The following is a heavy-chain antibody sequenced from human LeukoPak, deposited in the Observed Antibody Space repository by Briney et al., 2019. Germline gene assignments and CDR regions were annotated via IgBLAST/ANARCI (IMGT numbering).Heavy chain of an antibody. CDR2: INTNTENP. J-gene: IGHJ4*02. CDR1: GYTFTSYA. V-gene: IGHV7-4-1*02. Sequence: ASVKVSCKASGYTFTSYAMNWVRQAPGQGLEWMGWINTNTENPTYAQGFTGRFVFSLDTSASTAYLQISSLKAEDTAVYYCARVVRGSSGYRYYFDYWGQGTLVTVPS. CDR3: ARVVRGSSGYRYYFDY. D-gene: IGHD3-22*01.